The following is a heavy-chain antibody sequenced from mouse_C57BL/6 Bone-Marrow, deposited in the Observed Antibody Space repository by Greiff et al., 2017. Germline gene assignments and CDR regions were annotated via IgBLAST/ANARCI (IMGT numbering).Heavy chain of an antibody. CDR3: APEITSYYFDY. Sequence: QVQLQQPGAELVKPGASVKVSCKASGYTFTSYWMHWVKQRPGQGLEWIGRIHPSDSDTNYNQKFKGKATLTVDKSSSTAYMQLSSLPSEDSAVYYCAPEITSYYFDYWGQGTTLTVSS. V-gene: IGHV1-74*01. CDR1: GYTFTSYW. CDR2: IHPSDSDT. J-gene: IGHJ2*01. D-gene: IGHD2-4*01.